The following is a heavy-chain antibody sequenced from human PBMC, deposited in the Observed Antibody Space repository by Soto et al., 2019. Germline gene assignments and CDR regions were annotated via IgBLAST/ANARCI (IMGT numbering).Heavy chain of an antibody. CDR1: GYSFTSYW. D-gene: IGHD1-1*01. CDR2: IYPGDSDT. Sequence: GESLKISWKGSGYSFTSYWIGWVRQMPGKGLEWMGIIYPGDSDTRYSPSFQGQVTISADKSISTAYLQWSSLKASDTAMYYCARQQPEYSYGMDVWGQGTTVTVPS. J-gene: IGHJ6*02. CDR3: ARQQPEYSYGMDV. V-gene: IGHV5-51*01.